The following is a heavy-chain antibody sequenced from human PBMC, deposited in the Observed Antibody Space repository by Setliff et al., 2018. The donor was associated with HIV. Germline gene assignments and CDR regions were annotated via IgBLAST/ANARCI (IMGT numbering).Heavy chain of an antibody. CDR1: GYTFTSFR. J-gene: IGHJ4*02. D-gene: IGHD6-19*01. V-gene: IGHV1-18*01. CDR2: ISAYNVNT. Sequence: ASVKVSCKATGYTFTSFRISWVRQAPGQGLEWMGRISAYNVNTDHAQRLQCRVTMTTDTSTRTAYMELRSLRSDDTPVYYCARAAVAGPWRNLDYWGQGTLVTVSS. CDR3: ARAAVAGPWRNLDY.